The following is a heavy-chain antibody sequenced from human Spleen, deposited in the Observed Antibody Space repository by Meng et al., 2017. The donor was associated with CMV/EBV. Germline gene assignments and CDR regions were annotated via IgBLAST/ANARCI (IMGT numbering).Heavy chain of an antibody. V-gene: IGHV4-39*07. CDR2: IYYSGNT. J-gene: IGHJ4*02. D-gene: IGHD5-12*01. CDR3: ARSSRGYSGPFDY. Sequence: QVQRQWTGPGHWKPSETLSLPCTVASGSISGSSYYWGWIRQTPGKGLEWIGTIYYSGNTYYNPSLKSRVTISLDTSKSQFSLKLSSVTAADTAVYYCARSSRGYSGPFDYWGQGTLVTVSS. CDR1: SGSISGSSYY.